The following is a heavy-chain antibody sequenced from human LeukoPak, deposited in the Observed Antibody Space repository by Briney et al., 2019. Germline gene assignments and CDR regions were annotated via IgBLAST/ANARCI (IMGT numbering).Heavy chain of an antibody. CDR2: IIPISGTA. CDR1: GGTFSSYA. Sequence: ASVKVSCKASGGTFSSYAISWVRQAPGQGLEWMGRIIPISGTANYAQKFQGRVTITTDESTSTAYMELSSLRSEDTAVYYCARGNRGDYFDYWGQGTLVTVSS. V-gene: IGHV1-69*05. CDR3: ARGNRGDYFDY. J-gene: IGHJ4*02. D-gene: IGHD2/OR15-2a*01.